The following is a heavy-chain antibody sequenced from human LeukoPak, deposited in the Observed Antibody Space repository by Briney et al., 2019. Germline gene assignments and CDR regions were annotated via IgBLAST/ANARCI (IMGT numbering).Heavy chain of an antibody. CDR2: IYHSGST. CDR3: AGGPWFGEFYYYYYMDV. V-gene: IGHV4-4*02. J-gene: IGHJ6*03. D-gene: IGHD3-10*01. CDR1: GGSISSSNW. Sequence: NSSETLSLTCAVSGGSISSSNWWSWVRQPPGKGLEWIGQIYHSGSTNYNPSLKSRVTISVDKSKNQFSLKLSSVTAADTAVYYCAGGPWFGEFYYYYYMDVWGKGTTVTVSS.